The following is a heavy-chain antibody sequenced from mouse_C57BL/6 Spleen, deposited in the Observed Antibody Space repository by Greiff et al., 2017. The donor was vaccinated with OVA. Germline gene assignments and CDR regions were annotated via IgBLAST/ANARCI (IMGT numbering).Heavy chain of an antibody. Sequence: EVQLVESGGGLVKPGGSLKLSCAASGFTFSSYAMSWVRQTPEKRLEWVGTISHGGSYTYYPDKLKGRFTISRDTAKTTRYLQMRHLKSEATAMYYCARAGYYAQYYYALDDWGQGTSVTVSS. D-gene: IGHD2-3*01. CDR1: GFTFSSYA. J-gene: IGHJ4*01. V-gene: IGHV5-4*01. CDR2: ISHGGSYT. CDR3: ARAGYYAQYYYALDD.